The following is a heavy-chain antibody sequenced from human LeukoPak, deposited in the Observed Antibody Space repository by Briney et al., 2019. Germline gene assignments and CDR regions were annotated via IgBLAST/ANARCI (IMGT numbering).Heavy chain of an antibody. D-gene: IGHD3-10*01. V-gene: IGHV4-61*02. CDR1: GGSISSGSYY. CDR3: ARGGSYGSGFYYYMDV. J-gene: IGHJ6*03. CDR2: IYTSGST. Sequence: SETLSLTCTVSGGSISSGSYYWSWIRQPAGKGLEWIGRIYTSGSTNYNPSLKGRVTISVDTSKNQFSLKLSSVTAADTAVYYCARGGSYGSGFYYYMDVWGKGTTVTISS.